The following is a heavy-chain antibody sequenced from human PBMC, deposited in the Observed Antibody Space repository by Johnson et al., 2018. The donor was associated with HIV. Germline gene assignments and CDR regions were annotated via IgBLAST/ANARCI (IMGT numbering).Heavy chain of an antibody. V-gene: IGHV3-30-3*01. CDR3: ASHLSGVWGSYRRGAFDI. CDR2: ISYDGNNK. CDR1: GFIFSTYG. J-gene: IGHJ3*02. Sequence: QMQLVESGGGVVQPGRSLRLSCAASGFIFSTYGMHWVRQAPGRGLEWVAIISYDGNNKDYADSVKGRFTISRDNSKNPLFLQMNSLRTEDTAVYYCASHLSGVWGSYRRGAFDIWGQGTMVTVSS. D-gene: IGHD3-16*02.